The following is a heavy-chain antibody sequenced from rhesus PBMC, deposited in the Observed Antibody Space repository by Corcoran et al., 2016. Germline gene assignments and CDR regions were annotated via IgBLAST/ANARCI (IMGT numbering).Heavy chain of an antibody. D-gene: IGHD3-28*01. Sequence: QVQLQESGPGLVKPSETLSLTCAVSGGSIRSGYYYWSWIRTPPGKDLEGIGYITYRGGTLNNPSINSRGTNSRDTSKNQFSLKRSSVTAADTVVYYCARARSDSGYYNRCDVWGPGVLVTVSS. J-gene: IGHJ5-1*01. CDR2: ITYRGGT. CDR1: GGSIRSGYYY. CDR3: ARARSDSGYYNRCDV. V-gene: IGHV4-122*02.